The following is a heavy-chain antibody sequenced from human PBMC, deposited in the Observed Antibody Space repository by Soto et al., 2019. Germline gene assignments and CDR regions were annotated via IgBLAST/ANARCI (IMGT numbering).Heavy chain of an antibody. CDR2: IYSGGST. Sequence: EVQLVESGGGLIQPGGSLRLSCAASGFTVSSNYMSWVRQAPGKGLEWVSVIYSGGSTYYADSVKGRLTIPRDNSKNTRYLQMNSLRAEDTAVYYCASVYSSSYDYWGQGTLVTVSS. J-gene: IGHJ4*02. CDR3: ASVYSSSYDY. CDR1: GFTVSSNY. V-gene: IGHV3-53*01. D-gene: IGHD6-6*01.